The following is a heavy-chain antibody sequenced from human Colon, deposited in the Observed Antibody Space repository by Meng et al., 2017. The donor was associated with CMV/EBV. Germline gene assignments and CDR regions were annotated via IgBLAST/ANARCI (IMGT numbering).Heavy chain of an antibody. CDR1: GLPFSAYA. J-gene: IGHJ4*02. CDR2: ISGSDGST. Sequence: CDGYGLPFSAYAMNWVRQAPGKGLEWVSGISGSDGSTYYADSVKGRFSISRDNSKNTVYLQMNSLRADDTAAYYCAKDRILIWGGLLYWGQGTLVTVSS. V-gene: IGHV3-23*01. D-gene: IGHD3-16*01. CDR3: AKDRILIWGGLLY.